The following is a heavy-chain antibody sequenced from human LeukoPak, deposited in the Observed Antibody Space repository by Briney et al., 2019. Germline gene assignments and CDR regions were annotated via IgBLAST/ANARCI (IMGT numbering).Heavy chain of an antibody. CDR2: ISSSSSYI. CDR1: GFTFSSYS. Sequence: GGSLRLSCAASGFTFSSYSMNWVRQAPGKGLEWVSSISSSSSYIYYADSVKGRLTISRDNSKNTLYLQMNSLRAEDTAVYYCAKRSRDSSGYFDYWGQGSLVTVSS. J-gene: IGHJ4*02. CDR3: AKRSRDSSGYFDY. D-gene: IGHD3-22*01. V-gene: IGHV3-21*04.